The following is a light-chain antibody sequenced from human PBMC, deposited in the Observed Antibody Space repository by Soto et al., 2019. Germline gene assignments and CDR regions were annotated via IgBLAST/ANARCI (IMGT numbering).Light chain of an antibody. J-gene: IGLJ1*01. CDR3: SSFSRSTTLDYV. Sequence: QAVLTQPASVSGSPGQSITISCTGSNSDIGSYNYVSWYQQHPGKAPKLLIYEVSNRPSGVSNRFSGSKSGNTASLTISGLQAEDEADYYCSSFSRSTTLDYVFGTGTKLTVL. V-gene: IGLV2-14*01. CDR1: NSDIGSYNY. CDR2: EVS.